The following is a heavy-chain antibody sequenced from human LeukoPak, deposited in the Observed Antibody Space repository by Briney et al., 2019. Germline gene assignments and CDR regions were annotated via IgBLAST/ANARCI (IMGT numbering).Heavy chain of an antibody. Sequence: GESLRLSCAASGFTFNSYAMHWVRQAPGKGLEWVALMSYDGSDKHYADSVKGRFTISRDSSKNTLYLQMNSLRADDTAVYYCAKAHPYEYNYGGFDYWGQGALVTVSS. D-gene: IGHD5-18*01. CDR2: MSYDGSDK. V-gene: IGHV3-30*18. CDR1: GFTFNSYA. CDR3: AKAHPYEYNYGGFDY. J-gene: IGHJ4*02.